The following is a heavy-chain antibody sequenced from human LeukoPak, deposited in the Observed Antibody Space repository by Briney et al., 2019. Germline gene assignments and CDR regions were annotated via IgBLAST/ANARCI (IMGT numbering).Heavy chain of an antibody. V-gene: IGHV4-34*01. J-gene: IGHJ6*03. D-gene: IGHD5-18*01. Sequence: PSETLSLTCAVYGGSFSGYYLSWIRQPPGKGLEWIGGINHSGSTYYNPSLKSGVTISVDTSKNQFSLKLSSVTAADTAVYYCARGVGYSYGYRTYYYYYMDVWGKGTTVTVSS. CDR3: ARGVGYSYGYRTYYYYYMDV. CDR2: INHSGST. CDR1: GGSFSGYY.